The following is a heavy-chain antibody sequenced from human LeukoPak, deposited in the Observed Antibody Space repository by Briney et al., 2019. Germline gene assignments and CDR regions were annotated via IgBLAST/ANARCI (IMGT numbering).Heavy chain of an antibody. CDR2: IKQDGSEK. D-gene: IGHD6-6*01. CDR3: ARDVSDENGSSSRIHLDY. J-gene: IGHJ4*02. Sequence: GGSLRLSCAAPGFTFSSYWMTWVRQAPGKGLEWVANIKQDGSEKNYVDSVKGRFTISRDNAKNSLYLQMNSLRAEDTAVYYCARDVSDENGSSSRIHLDYWGQGTLVTVSS. V-gene: IGHV3-7*01. CDR1: GFTFSSYW.